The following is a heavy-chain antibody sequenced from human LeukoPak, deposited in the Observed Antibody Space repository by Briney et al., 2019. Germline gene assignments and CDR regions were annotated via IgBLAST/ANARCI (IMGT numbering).Heavy chain of an antibody. D-gene: IGHD3-22*01. CDR2: IYYSGST. J-gene: IGHJ4*02. CDR1: GGSISSSSYY. Sequence: SETLSLTCTVSGGSISSSSYYWGWIRQPPGKGLEWIGSIYYSGSTYYNPSLKSRVTISVDTSKNQFSLKLSSVTAADTAVYYCARDLVVNTARNFDYWGQGTLVTVSS. CDR3: ARDLVVNTARNFDY. V-gene: IGHV4-39*07.